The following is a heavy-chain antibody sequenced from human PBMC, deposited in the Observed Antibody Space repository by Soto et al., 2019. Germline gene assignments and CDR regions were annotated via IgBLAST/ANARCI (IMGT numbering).Heavy chain of an antibody. D-gene: IGHD3-10*01. CDR2: NSAYNGNT. CDR1: GYTFTSYG. V-gene: IGHV1-18*01. Sequence: ASVKVSCKASGYTFTSYGISWVRQAPGQELEWMGWNSAYNGNTKYAQKLQGRVTMTTDTSTSTSYMELRSLRSDDTAVYYCARAGLSFGELAGLSYGMDLWGQGTLVTVSS. CDR3: ARAGLSFGELAGLSYGMDL. J-gene: IGHJ6*02.